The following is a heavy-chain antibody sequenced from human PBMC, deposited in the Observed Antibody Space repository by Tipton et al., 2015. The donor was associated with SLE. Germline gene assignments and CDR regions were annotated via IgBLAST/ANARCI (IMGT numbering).Heavy chain of an antibody. Sequence: LRLSCTVSGGSISSYYWGWIRQPPGKGLEWIGSIYYSGSTYYNPSLKSRVTISVDTSKNQFSLKLSSVTAADTAVYYCARDTIGRAFDIWGQGTMVTVSS. CDR1: GGSISSYY. J-gene: IGHJ3*02. CDR2: IYYSGST. D-gene: IGHD3-9*01. CDR3: ARDTIGRAFDI. V-gene: IGHV4-39*07.